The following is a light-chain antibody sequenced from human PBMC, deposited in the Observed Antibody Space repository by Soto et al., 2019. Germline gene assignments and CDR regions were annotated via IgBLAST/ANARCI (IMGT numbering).Light chain of an antibody. CDR2: GTF. Sequence: IQLTQSPSSLSASVGDRVSITCRASQDIQTYLACYQQKRGEAPKLLISGTFTLQSGVPSRFNGSGSGTDFTLTISRLQPEDFATYYCQHLNNYPPFTFGPGTKVDLE. J-gene: IGKJ3*01. CDR3: QHLNNYPPFT. CDR1: QDIQTY. V-gene: IGKV1-9*01.